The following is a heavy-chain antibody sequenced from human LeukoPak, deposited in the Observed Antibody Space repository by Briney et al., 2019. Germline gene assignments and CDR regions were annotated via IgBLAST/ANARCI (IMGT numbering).Heavy chain of an antibody. V-gene: IGHV4-34*01. J-gene: IGHJ5*02. D-gene: IGHD4-23*01. CDR3: ARGIFYGGRNQYIWLDL. Sequence: SETLSLTCAVYGAPFRGFFWSWIRQAPGKGLEWLGEVSHSGSSNYNPSLKSRINISLDTSKSQFSLRLTSVTAADTAEYYCARGIFYGGRNQYIWLDLWGQGTLVTVSS. CDR1: GAPFRGFF. CDR2: VSHSGSS.